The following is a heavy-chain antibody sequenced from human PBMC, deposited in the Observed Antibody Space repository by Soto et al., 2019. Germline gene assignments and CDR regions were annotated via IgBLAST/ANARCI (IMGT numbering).Heavy chain of an antibody. CDR1: GYTFTSYG. CDR2: ISAYNGNT. V-gene: IGHV1-18*01. Sequence: QVQLVQSGAEVKKPGASVKVSCKASGYTFTSYGISWVRQAPGQGLEWMGWISAYNGNTNYAQKLQXXXTXXTDTSTSTAYRELRSLRSDDTAVYYCARDLPPEDYWGQGTLVTVSS. J-gene: IGHJ4*02. CDR3: ARDLPPEDY.